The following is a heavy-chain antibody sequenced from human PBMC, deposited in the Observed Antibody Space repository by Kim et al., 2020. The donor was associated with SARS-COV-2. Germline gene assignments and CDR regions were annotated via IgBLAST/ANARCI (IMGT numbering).Heavy chain of an antibody. V-gene: IGHV3-48*03. CDR3: AREDTTGTVDY. D-gene: IGHD1-1*01. CDR2: ISSSGSTI. J-gene: IGHJ4*02. CDR1: GFTLSSYE. Sequence: GGSLRLSCAASGFTLSSYEMNWVRQAPGKGLEWVSYISSSGSTIYYADSVKGRFTISRDNAKNSLYLQMNSLRAEDTAVYYCAREDTTGTVDYWGQGTLV.